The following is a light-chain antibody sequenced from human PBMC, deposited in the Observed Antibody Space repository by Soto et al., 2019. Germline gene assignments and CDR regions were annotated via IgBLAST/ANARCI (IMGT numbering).Light chain of an antibody. V-gene: IGKV3-15*01. J-gene: IGKJ1*01. CDR2: VSS. CDR1: RTVHSN. Sequence: DIVMTQSPATVSVSPGDRATLSCRASRTVHSNVAWYQHKPGQAPRLLIYVSSFRATGVPARFSGSGFGTDFTLTISSLQSEDFVVYYCQQYNNWPRTFGQGTKGEV. CDR3: QQYNNWPRT.